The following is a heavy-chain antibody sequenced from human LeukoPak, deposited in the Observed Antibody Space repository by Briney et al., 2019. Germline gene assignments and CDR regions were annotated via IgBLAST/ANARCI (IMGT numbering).Heavy chain of an antibody. CDR3: ARDGSRMVAPTSKTYYYYGMDV. Sequence: GASVKVSCKASGGTFSSYAISWVRQAPGQGLEWMGGIIPIFGTANYAQKFQGRVTITADESTSTAYVELSSLRSEDTAVYYCARDGSRMVAPTSKTYYYYGMDVWGQGTTVTVSS. CDR2: IIPIFGTA. J-gene: IGHJ6*02. D-gene: IGHD5-12*01. V-gene: IGHV1-69*01. CDR1: GGTFSSYA.